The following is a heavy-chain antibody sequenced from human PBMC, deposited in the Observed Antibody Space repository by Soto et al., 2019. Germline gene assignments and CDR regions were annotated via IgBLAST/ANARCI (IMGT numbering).Heavy chain of an antibody. CDR2: IYYNGTT. Sequence: QVQLQESGPGLVKPSETLSLTCTVSGASISSYYWNWIRQSPGKGLEWIGHIYYNGTTKYNPFLESRRTISGDTSQSQFSLELISVTAADTAVYFWARRAGAGDALREDNWFDPWGQGTLVTVSS. V-gene: IGHV4-59*01. D-gene: IGHD3-16*01. CDR1: GASISSYY. J-gene: IGHJ5*02. CDR3: ARRAGAGDALREDNWFDP.